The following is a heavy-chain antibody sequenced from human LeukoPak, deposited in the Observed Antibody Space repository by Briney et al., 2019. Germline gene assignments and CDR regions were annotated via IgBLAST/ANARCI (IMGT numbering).Heavy chain of an antibody. CDR3: AKEVTSGDYGPFDY. CDR1: GFTSSSYA. V-gene: IGHV3-23*01. Sequence: GVSLRLSCAASGFTSSSYAMSWVRQAPGKGLEWVSAICGSGGSTYYADSVKGRFTISRDNSKNTLYLQMNSLRAEDTAVYYCAKEVTSGDYGPFDYWGQGTLFTASS. D-gene: IGHD4-17*01. CDR2: ICGSGGST. J-gene: IGHJ4*02.